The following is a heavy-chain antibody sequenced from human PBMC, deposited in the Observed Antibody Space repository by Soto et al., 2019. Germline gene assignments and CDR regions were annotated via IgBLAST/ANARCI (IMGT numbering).Heavy chain of an antibody. J-gene: IGHJ5*02. D-gene: IGHD4-17*01. CDR3: ATYDDLGDTLTGFDP. CDR1: GGTFSSYA. V-gene: IGHV1-69*01. Sequence: QVQLVQSGAEVKKPGSSVKVSCRASGGTFSSYAISWVRQAPGQGLEWMGGIIPIFGTANYAQKFQGRVTITADESTSTAYMELSSLRSEDTAVYYCATYDDLGDTLTGFDPWGQGTLVTVSS. CDR2: IIPIFGTA.